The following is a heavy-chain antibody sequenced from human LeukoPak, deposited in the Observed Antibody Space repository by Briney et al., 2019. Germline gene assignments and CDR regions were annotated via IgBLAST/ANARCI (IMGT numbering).Heavy chain of an antibody. V-gene: IGHV4-39*02. CDR2: IFYSGGT. CDR3: ARNPPRGDWFDP. J-gene: IGHJ5*02. D-gene: IGHD3-3*01. CDR1: GGSISDSAGY. Sequence: PSETLSLTCTVSGGSISDSAGYWGWVRQPPGKGLEWIGSIFYSGGTNFNPSLKSRVSMSVDKSKNLFFLRLSSVTAEDTAVFYCARNPPRGDWFDPWGQGTLVTVSS.